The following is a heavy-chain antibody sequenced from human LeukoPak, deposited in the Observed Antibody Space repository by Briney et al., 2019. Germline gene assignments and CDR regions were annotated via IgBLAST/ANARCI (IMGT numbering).Heavy chain of an antibody. CDR3: ARGLGGGGDLTFDY. CDR1: GYTFTSYD. D-gene: IGHD2-21*02. V-gene: IGHV1-8*03. CDR2: MNPDSGNT. Sequence: ASVKVSCKASGYTFTSYDINWVRQATGQGLEWMGWMNPDSGNTGYAQKFQGRVTITRNTSISTAYMELSSLRSEDTAVYYCARGLGGGGDLTFDYWGQGTLVTVSS. J-gene: IGHJ4*02.